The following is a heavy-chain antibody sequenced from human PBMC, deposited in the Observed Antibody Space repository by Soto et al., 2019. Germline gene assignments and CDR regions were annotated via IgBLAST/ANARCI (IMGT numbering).Heavy chain of an antibody. CDR1: GGSISSGGYY. V-gene: IGHV4-31*03. J-gene: IGHJ5*02. D-gene: IGHD3-22*01. CDR3: ARGPPXYDSSGYKRLWFDP. Sequence: SETLSLTCTVSGGSISSGGYYWSWIRQHPGKGLEWIGYIYYSGSTYYNPSLKSRVTISVDTSKNQFSLKLSSVTAADTAVYYCARGPPXYDSSGYKRLWFDPWGQGTLVTVSS. CDR2: IYYSGST.